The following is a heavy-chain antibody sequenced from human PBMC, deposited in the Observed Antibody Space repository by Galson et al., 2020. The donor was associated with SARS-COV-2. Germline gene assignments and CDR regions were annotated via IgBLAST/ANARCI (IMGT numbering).Heavy chain of an antibody. CDR2: ISYDGYNE. CDR3: AKSLATYGDYVGDFDY. V-gene: IGHV3-30*18. CDR1: GLTFSSFG. J-gene: IGHJ4*02. D-gene: IGHD4-17*01. Sequence: GGSLRLSCAASGLTFSSFGMHWVRQAPGKGLEWVAVISYDGYNEYYADSVKGRFTISRDSSKNTLYLQMNSLRAEDTAVYYCAKSLATYGDYVGDFDYWGQGTLVTVSS.